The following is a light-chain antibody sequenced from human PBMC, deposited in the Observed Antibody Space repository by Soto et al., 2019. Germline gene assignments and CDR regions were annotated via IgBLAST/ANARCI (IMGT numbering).Light chain of an antibody. J-gene: IGKJ3*01. CDR3: QQSYSTLFT. V-gene: IGKV1-39*01. CDR1: QTIIRY. CDR2: AAY. Sequence: DIQMTQSPSSLSASVGDRVTITCRASQTIIRYLNWYQQKPGRAPTLLIYAAYSLQSGVPSRFSGSGSGTEFTLTISSLQPEDFATYYCQQSYSTLFTFGPGTKVEIK.